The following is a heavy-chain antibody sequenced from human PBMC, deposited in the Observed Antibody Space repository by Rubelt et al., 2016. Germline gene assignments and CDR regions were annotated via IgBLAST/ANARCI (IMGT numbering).Heavy chain of an antibody. Sequence: EVQLVESGGGLVQPGGSLRLSCAAPGFTVSSNYMSWVRQATGKGLQWVAVIYSGGSTYYADSVKGRFTIARDNSKNTLYLQMNSLRAEDTAVYYCARNWGFDYWGQGTLVTVSS. J-gene: IGHJ4*02. CDR3: ARNWGFDY. D-gene: IGHD7-27*01. CDR2: IYSGGST. V-gene: IGHV3-66*01. CDR1: GFTVSSNY.